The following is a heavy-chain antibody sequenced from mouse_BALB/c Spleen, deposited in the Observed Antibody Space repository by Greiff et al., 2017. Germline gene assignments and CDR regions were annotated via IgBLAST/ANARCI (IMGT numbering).Heavy chain of an antibody. CDR2: IRYSGST. J-gene: IGHJ1*01. CDR3: ARSGGNYVAWYFDV. Sequence: EVQLVESGPGLVKPSQSLSLTCTVTGYSITSDYAWNWIRQFPGNKLEWMGYIRYSGSTSYNPSLKSRISITRDTSKNQFCLQLNSVTTEDTATYYCARSGGNYVAWYFDVGGAGTTVTVSS. CDR1: GYSITSDYA. V-gene: IGHV3-2*02. D-gene: IGHD2-1*01.